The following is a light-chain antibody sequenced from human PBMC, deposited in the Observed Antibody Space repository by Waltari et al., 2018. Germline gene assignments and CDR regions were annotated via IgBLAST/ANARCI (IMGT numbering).Light chain of an antibody. CDR3: QTWGTGMV. J-gene: IGLJ3*02. Sequence: QLVLTQSPSASASLGASVKLTCTLSSWHSTHAIAWHQQQPEKGPRFLMKLNSDGSHSKGDGIPDRFSGSSSGAERYLTISSLQAEDEADYYCQTWGTGMVFGGGTKLTVL. CDR2: LNSDGSH. V-gene: IGLV4-69*01. CDR1: SWHSTHA.